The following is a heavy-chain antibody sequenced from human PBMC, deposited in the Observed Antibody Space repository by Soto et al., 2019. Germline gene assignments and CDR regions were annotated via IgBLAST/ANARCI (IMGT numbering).Heavy chain of an antibody. J-gene: IGHJ4*02. CDR1: GFTFSSYA. V-gene: IGHV3-30-3*01. Sequence: QPGGSLRLSCAASGFTFSSYAMHWVRQAPGKGLEWVAVISYDGSNKYYADSVKGRFTISRDNSKNTLYLQMNSLRAEDTAVYYCASGPKVVTTLDYWGQGTLVTVSS. CDR2: ISYDGSNK. CDR3: ASGPKVVTTLDY. D-gene: IGHD3-22*01.